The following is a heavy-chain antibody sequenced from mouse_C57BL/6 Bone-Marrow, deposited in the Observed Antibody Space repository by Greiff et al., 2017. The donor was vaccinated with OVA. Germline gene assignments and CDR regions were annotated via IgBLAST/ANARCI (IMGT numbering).Heavy chain of an antibody. V-gene: IGHV1-76*01. CDR3: ARSLIYLEAMDY. CDR1: GYTFTDYY. CDR2: IYPGSGNT. Sequence: QVQLQQSGAELVRPGASVKLSCKASGYTFTDYYINWVKQRPGQGLEWIARIYPGSGNTYYNEKFKGKATLTAEKSSSTASMQLSSLTSEDSAVYFCARSLIYLEAMDYWGQGTSVTVSS. D-gene: IGHD2-1*01. J-gene: IGHJ4*01.